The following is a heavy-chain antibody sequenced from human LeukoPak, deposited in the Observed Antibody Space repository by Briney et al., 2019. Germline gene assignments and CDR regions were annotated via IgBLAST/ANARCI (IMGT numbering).Heavy chain of an antibody. CDR1: GFTFTNYG. CDR2: IKQDGREK. Sequence: GGSLRLSCAASGFTFTNYGMSWVRQAPGKGLEWVANIKQDGREKYYVDSVKGRFTISRDNAKSTLYLQMNSLRDEDTAVYYCARLARDSSGYCFDYWGQGTLVTVST. D-gene: IGHD3-22*01. V-gene: IGHV3-7*01. J-gene: IGHJ4*02. CDR3: ARLARDSSGYCFDY.